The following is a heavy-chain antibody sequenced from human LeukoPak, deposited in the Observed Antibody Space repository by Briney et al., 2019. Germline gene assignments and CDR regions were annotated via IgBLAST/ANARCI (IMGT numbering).Heavy chain of an antibody. CDR1: GGSISSYY. CDR2: IYYSGST. CDR3: AREFGD. Sequence: SETLSLTCTVSGGSISSYYWSWIRQSPGKGLEWIGYIYYSGSTNYNPSLKSRVTISVDTSKNQFSLRLISVTAADTAVYYCAREFGDWGQGTLVTVSS. D-gene: IGHD3-10*01. V-gene: IGHV4-4*08. J-gene: IGHJ4*02.